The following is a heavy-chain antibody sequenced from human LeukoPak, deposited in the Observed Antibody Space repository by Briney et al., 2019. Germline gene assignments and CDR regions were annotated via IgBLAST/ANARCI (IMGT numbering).Heavy chain of an antibody. CDR2: ISSGYTYI. CDR1: GFTFSSYS. Sequence: GGSLRLSCAASGFTFSSYSMNWVRQAPGKGLEWVSSISSGYTYIYYADSVKGRFTISRDNSKNTLYLQMNSLRAEDTAVYYCAKGAGSITRNWFDPWGQGTLVTVSS. D-gene: IGHD3-10*01. CDR3: AKGAGSITRNWFDP. J-gene: IGHJ5*02. V-gene: IGHV3-21*04.